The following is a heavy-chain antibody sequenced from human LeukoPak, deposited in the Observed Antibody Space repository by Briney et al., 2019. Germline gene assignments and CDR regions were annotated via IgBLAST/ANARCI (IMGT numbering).Heavy chain of an antibody. D-gene: IGHD1-20*01. CDR3: ASDNWLDPLYGMDV. CDR1: GGSISSYY. J-gene: IGHJ6*02. CDR2: IYTSGST. V-gene: IGHV4-4*07. Sequence: SETLSLTCTVSGGSISSYYWSWIRQPAGKGLEWIGRIYTSGSTNYNPSLKSRVTMSVDTSKNQFSLKLGSVTAADTAVYYCASDNWLDPLYGMDVWGQGTTVTVSS.